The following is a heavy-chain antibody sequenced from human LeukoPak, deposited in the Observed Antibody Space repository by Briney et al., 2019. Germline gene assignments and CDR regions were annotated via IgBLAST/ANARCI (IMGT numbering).Heavy chain of an antibody. J-gene: IGHJ4*02. CDR3: ARDPDHDYGDLYFDY. CDR1: GFTFSSYS. CDR2: ISSSSSTI. Sequence: GGSLRLSCAASGFTFSSYSMNWVRQAPGKGLEWVSYISSSSSTIYYADSVKGRFTISRDNAKNSLYLQMNSLRAEDTAVYYCARDPDHDYGDLYFDYWGQGTLVTVSS. D-gene: IGHD4-17*01. V-gene: IGHV3-48*01.